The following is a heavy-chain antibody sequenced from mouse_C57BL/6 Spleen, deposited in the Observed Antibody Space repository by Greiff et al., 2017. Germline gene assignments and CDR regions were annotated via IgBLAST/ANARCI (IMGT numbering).Heavy chain of an antibody. D-gene: IGHD1-1*01. CDR3: TRGGGGSSYGGFAY. CDR1: GYTFTDYE. J-gene: IGHJ3*01. V-gene: IGHV1-15*01. CDR2: IDPETGGT. Sequence: QVQLKQSGAELVRPGASVTLSCKASGYTFTDYEMHWVKQTPVHGLEWIGAIDPETGGTAYNQKFKGKAILTADKSSSTAYMELRSLTSEDSAVYYCTRGGGGSSYGGFAYWGQGTLVTVSA.